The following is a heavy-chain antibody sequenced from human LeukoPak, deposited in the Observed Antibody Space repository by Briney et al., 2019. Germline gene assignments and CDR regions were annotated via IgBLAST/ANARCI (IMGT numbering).Heavy chain of an antibody. Sequence: RSSETLSLTWTVSGGSISSYYWSWIRQPPGKGLEWIGYIYYSGSTNYNPSLKSRVTISVDTSKNQFSLKLSSVTAADTAVYYCARSEMYYYDSSGYYPKYFQHWGQGTLVTVSS. D-gene: IGHD3-22*01. CDR2: IYYSGST. V-gene: IGHV4-59*01. J-gene: IGHJ1*01. CDR3: ARSEMYYYDSSGYYPKYFQH. CDR1: GGSISSYY.